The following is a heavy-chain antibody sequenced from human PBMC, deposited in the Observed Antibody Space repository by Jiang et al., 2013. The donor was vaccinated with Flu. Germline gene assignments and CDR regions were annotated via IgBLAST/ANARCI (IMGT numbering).Heavy chain of an antibody. D-gene: IGHD3-10*01. V-gene: IGHV3-23*04. CDR3: AKALTMVRGVHPYYFDY. CDR1: GFTFSSYA. CDR2: IGGSGDSK. J-gene: IGHJ4*02. Sequence: VQLVESGEGLVQPGGSLRLSCAASGFTFSSYAMSWVRQAPGKGLEWVSAIGGSGDSKYYADSVKGRFTISRDNSKNTLYLQMNSLRAEDTAVYYCAKALTMVRGVHPYYFDYWGQGTLVT.